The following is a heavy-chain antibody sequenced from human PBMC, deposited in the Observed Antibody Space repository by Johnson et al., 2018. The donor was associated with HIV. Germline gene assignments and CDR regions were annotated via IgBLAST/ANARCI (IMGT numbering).Heavy chain of an antibody. V-gene: IGHV3-30*02. CDR2: IRYDGTNK. CDR3: ASMSSSLFGAFDI. CDR1: GFTFSSYG. D-gene: IGHD6-13*01. Sequence: QVQLVESGGGVVQPGGSLRLSCAASGFTFSSYGIHWVRQAPGKGLEWVAFIRYDGTNKYYADSVKGRVTISRDNSKNTLYLQMNSLRAEDTAVYYCASMSSSLFGAFDIWGQGTMVTVSS. J-gene: IGHJ3*02.